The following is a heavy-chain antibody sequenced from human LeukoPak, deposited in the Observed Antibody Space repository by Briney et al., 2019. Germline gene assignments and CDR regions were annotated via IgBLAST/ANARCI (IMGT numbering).Heavy chain of an antibody. J-gene: IGHJ4*02. D-gene: IGHD1-14*01. Sequence: ASVKVSCKASGYTFTSYDINWVRQVTGQGLEWMGWMNPKSGNTGYAQKFQGRVTITRNTSISTAYMEVSSLRSEDMAVYYCTLYNYWGQGTLVTVSS. CDR2: MNPKSGNT. CDR1: GYTFTSYD. CDR3: TLYNY. V-gene: IGHV1-8*03.